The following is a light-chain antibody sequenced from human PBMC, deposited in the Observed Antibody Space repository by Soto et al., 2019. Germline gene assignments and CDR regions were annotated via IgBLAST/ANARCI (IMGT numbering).Light chain of an antibody. V-gene: IGLV1-40*01. CDR3: VSYTTSASYV. J-gene: IGLJ1*01. CDR2: DVS. CDR1: SSNIGAGYD. Sequence: QSVLTQPPSVSGAPGQRVTISCTGSSSNIGAGYDVHWYQQLPGTAPKLMIYDVSNRPSGVSNRFSGSKSGNTASLTISGLQADDDADYYCVSYTTSASYVFGTGTKLTVL.